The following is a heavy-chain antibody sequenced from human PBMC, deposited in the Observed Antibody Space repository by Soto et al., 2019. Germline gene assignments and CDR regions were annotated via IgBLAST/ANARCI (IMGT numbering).Heavy chain of an antibody. J-gene: IGHJ6*03. CDR2: ISYDGSNK. CDR1: GFTFSTYG. V-gene: IGHV3-30*18. D-gene: IGHD6-19*01. CDR3: AKALTSGSYYYYMDV. Sequence: QVQLVESGGGVVQPGRSLRLSCAASGFTFSTYGMHWVRQAPGKGLEWVAVISYDGSNKYYADSVKGRFTISRDNSNNTLYLQMNSLRAEDTAVYYCAKALTSGSYYYYMDVWGKGTTITVSS.